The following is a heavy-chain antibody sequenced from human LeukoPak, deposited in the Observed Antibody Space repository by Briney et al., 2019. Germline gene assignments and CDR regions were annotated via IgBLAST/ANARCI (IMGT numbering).Heavy chain of an antibody. J-gene: IGHJ4*02. CDR2: INPNSGGT. D-gene: IGHD4-17*01. CDR1: GYTLTGYY. Sequence: ASVKVSCKASGYTLTGYYMHWVRQAPGQGLEWMGWINPNSGGTNYAQKFQGRVTMTRDTSISTAYMELSRLRSDDTAVYYCARLTVTTFYYFDYWGQGTLVTVSS. V-gene: IGHV1-2*02. CDR3: ARLTVTTFYYFDY.